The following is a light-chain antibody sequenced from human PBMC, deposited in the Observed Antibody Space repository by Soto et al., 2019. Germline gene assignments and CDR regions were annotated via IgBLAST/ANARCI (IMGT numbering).Light chain of an antibody. CDR2: GAS. J-gene: IGKJ1*01. CDR3: PQDAAWPPWT. Sequence: EIVMTQSPVTLSMSPGERATLSCRASQSVSSNLAWYQQKPGQAPRLLIYGASTRATGIPARFSGSGSGTEFTLTIGSLQSEDFAVYYCPQDAAWPPWTFGQGTTVEFK. CDR1: QSVSSN. V-gene: IGKV3-15*01.